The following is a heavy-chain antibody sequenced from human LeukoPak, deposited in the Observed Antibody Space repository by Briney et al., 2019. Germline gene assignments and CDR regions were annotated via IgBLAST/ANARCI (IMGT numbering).Heavy chain of an antibody. J-gene: IGHJ3*02. CDR2: ISDSGTT. Sequence: SETLSLTCTVSGGSTSSYYYNWVRQPPGKGLEWIAYISDSGTTNYNPSLKSRVTISVDTSKTQFSLRLSSVTAADTAVYFCARQSSSYDPFDIWGQGTIVTVSS. CDR3: ARQSSSYDPFDI. CDR1: GGSTSSYY. D-gene: IGHD3-22*01. V-gene: IGHV4-59*08.